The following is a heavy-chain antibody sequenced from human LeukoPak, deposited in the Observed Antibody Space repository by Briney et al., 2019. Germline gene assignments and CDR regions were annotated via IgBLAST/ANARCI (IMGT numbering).Heavy chain of an antibody. CDR2: ITGSGTNR. D-gene: IGHD3-9*01. CDR3: VIWGDYDVLTGYYVPDY. J-gene: IGHJ4*02. Sequence: GGSLRLSCVASGFTFSNYAMSWVRQAPGKGLEWASAITGSGTNRYYADSLKGRFTTSRDNSKNTVFLQMNSLRHEDTAIYYCVIWGDYDVLTGYYVPDYWGQGTLVTVAS. V-gene: IGHV3-23*01. CDR1: GFTFSNYA.